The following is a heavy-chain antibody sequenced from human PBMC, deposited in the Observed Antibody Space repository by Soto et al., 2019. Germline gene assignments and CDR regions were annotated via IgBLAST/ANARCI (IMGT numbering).Heavy chain of an antibody. J-gene: IGHJ4*02. CDR3: LKSVGGYYFDY. CDR1: GDSIISGGYY. V-gene: IGHV4-31*01. Sequence: QVQLQESGPGLVKPSQTLSLTCTVPGDSIISGGYYWSWVRQHPGKGLEWIGYIFYSGTTYYNPSLKSLVTISVDTSKTQVSLELRSVTAADTALYYCLKSVGGYYFDYWVQGTLVTVS. D-gene: IGHD2-15*01. CDR2: IFYSGTT.